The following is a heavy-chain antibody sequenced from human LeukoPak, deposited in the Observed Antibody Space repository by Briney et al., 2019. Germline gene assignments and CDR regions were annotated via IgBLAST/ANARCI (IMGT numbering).Heavy chain of an antibody. D-gene: IGHD3-22*01. V-gene: IGHV1-2*02. J-gene: IGHJ4*02. CDR3: ASGSTYYYDSSGYYDDY. CDR1: GYTFTGYY. Sequence: ASVKVSCKASGYTFTGYYVHWVRQAPGQGLEWMGWINPNSGGTNYAQKFQGRVTMTRDTSISTAYMELSRLRSDDTAVYYCASGSTYYYDSSGYYDDYWGQGTLVTVSS. CDR2: INPNSGGT.